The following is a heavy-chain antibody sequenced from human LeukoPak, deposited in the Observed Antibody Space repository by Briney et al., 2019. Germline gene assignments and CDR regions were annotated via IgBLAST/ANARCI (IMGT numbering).Heavy chain of an antibody. CDR3: ARDRLDVVVPAAILQH. V-gene: IGHV3-30*01. J-gene: IGHJ1*01. CDR2: ISYDGSNK. Sequence: GGSLRLSCAASGFTFSSYAMHWVRQAPGKGLEWVAVISYDGSNKYYADSVKGRFTISRDNSKNTLYLQMNSLRAEDTAVYYCARDRLDVVVPAAILQHWGQGTLVTVSS. CDR1: GFTFSSYA. D-gene: IGHD2-2*01.